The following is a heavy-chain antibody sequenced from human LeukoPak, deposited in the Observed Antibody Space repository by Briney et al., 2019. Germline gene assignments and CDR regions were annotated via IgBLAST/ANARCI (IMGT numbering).Heavy chain of an antibody. Sequence: SQTLSLTCAISGDSVSSNSAAWNWIRQSPSRGLEWLGRTYYRSKWSNDYAASVKSRITINPDTSKNQFSLKLSSVTAADTAVYYCARPREDYGGNLDAFDIWGQGTMVTVSS. CDR3: ARPREDYGGNLDAFDI. CDR2: TYYRSKWSN. J-gene: IGHJ3*02. V-gene: IGHV6-1*01. CDR1: GDSVSSNSAA. D-gene: IGHD4-23*01.